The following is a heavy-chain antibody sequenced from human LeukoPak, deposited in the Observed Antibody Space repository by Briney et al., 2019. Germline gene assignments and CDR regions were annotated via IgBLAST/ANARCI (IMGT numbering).Heavy chain of an antibody. V-gene: IGHV3-23*01. CDR3: ARDHPYCGGDCYPNDAFDI. D-gene: IGHD2-21*02. CDR1: GFTFSSYG. CDR2: ISGSGGST. J-gene: IGHJ3*02. Sequence: GGSLRLSCAASGFTFSSYGMSWVRQAPGKGLEWVSAISGSGGSTYYADSVKGRFTISRDNAKNTLYLQMNSLRAEDTAVYYCARDHPYCGGDCYPNDAFDIWGQGTMVTVSS.